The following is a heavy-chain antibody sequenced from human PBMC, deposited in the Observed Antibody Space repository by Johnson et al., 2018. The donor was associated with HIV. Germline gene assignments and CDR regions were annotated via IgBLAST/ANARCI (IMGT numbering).Heavy chain of an antibody. D-gene: IGHD1-26*01. J-gene: IGHJ3*02. CDR2: IYSSGSA. Sequence: VQLVESGGGLIQPGGSLRLSCAASGFTVSSNYMSWVRQAPGQGLEWVSVIYSSGSAYNADSMKGRFTISRDNSKNTLYLQMNSLRVEDTAVYYCASSSPYSGSYGDAFDIWGQGTMVTVSS. CDR3: ASSSPYSGSYGDAFDI. CDR1: GFTVSSNY. V-gene: IGHV3-53*01.